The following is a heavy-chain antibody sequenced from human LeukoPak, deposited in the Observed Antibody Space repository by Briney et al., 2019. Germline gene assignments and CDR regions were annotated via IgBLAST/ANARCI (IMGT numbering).Heavy chain of an antibody. D-gene: IGHD1-26*01. V-gene: IGHV1-69*06. J-gene: IGHJ6*03. CDR3: ARGLPSPTDHYYMDV. Sequence: ASVKVSCKASGGTFSSYAISWVRQAPGQGLEWMGGIIPIFGTANYAQKFQGRVTITADKSTSTAYMELSSLRSDDTAVYYCARGLPSPTDHYYMDVWGKGTTVTVSS. CDR2: IIPIFGTA. CDR1: GGTFSSYA.